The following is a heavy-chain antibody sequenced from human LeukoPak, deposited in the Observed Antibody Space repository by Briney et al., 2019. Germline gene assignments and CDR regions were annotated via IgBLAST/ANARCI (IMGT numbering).Heavy chain of an antibody. J-gene: IGHJ6*02. V-gene: IGHV3-30-3*01. Sequence: PGGSLRLSCAASGFTFSSYAMSWVRQAPGKGLEWVAVISYDGSNKYYADSVKGRFTISRDNSKNTLYLQMNSLRAEDTAVYYCARDRSMVRAYYYGMDVWGQGTTVTVSS. CDR3: ARDRSMVRAYYYGMDV. D-gene: IGHD3-10*01. CDR1: GFTFSSYA. CDR2: ISYDGSNK.